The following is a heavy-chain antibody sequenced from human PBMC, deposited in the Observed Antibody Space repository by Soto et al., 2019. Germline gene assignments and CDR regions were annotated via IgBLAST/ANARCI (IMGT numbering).Heavy chain of an antibody. CDR3: ARHVGNSPPGS. Sequence: QLQLQESGPGLVKPSETLSLTCTVSGGSISSSNYHWGWIRQPPGKGLEWIGSMYYSGSAYYNPSLKSRVTISVDTSKNQFSLKLTSMTAADTALYHCARHVGNSPPGSWGQGTLVTVSS. CDR1: GGSISSSNYH. J-gene: IGHJ4*02. CDR2: MYYSGSA. D-gene: IGHD1-26*01. V-gene: IGHV4-39*01.